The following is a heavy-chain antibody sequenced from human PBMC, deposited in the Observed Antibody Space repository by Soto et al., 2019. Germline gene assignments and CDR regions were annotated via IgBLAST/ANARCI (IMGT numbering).Heavy chain of an antibody. V-gene: IGHV4-59*01. CDR3: ARECIEYSSSAGAFDI. D-gene: IGHD6-6*01. CDR2: IYYSGST. CDR1: GGSISSYY. J-gene: IGHJ3*02. Sequence: SETLSLTCTVSGGSISSYYWSWIRQPPGKGLEWIGYIYYSGSTNYNPSLKSRVTISVDTSKNQFSLKLSSVTAADTAVYYCARECIEYSSSAGAFDIWGQGTMVTVSS.